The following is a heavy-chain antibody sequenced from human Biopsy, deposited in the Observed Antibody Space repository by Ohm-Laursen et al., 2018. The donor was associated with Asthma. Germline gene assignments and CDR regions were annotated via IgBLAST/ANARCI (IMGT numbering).Heavy chain of an antibody. CDR2: ISYSGST. Sequence: TLSLTCAVSGGSVSSGSYYWSWIRQPPGKGLAWVSYISYSGSTDYNPSLKSRLTKSMDTSKNQFSLKLSSVTAADTAVYYCARVPTTLRYFDLWGRGTLVTVSS. CDR3: ARVPTTLRYFDL. D-gene: IGHD2-15*01. CDR1: GGSVSSGSYY. J-gene: IGHJ2*01. V-gene: IGHV4-61*01.